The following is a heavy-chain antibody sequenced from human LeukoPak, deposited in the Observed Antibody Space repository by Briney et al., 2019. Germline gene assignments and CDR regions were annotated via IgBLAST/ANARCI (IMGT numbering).Heavy chain of an antibody. CDR1: GFTFSSYA. J-gene: IGHJ4*02. CDR3: AKDLLKTYGSGSYYKGGFYFEY. CDR2: ISYDGSNK. V-gene: IGHV3-30*04. D-gene: IGHD3-10*01. Sequence: GGSLRLSCAASGFTFSSYAMHWVRQAPGKGLEWVAVISYDGSNKYYADSVKGRFTISRDNSKNTLHLQMNSLRAEDTAVYYCAKDLLKTYGSGSYYKGGFYFEYWGQGTLVTVSS.